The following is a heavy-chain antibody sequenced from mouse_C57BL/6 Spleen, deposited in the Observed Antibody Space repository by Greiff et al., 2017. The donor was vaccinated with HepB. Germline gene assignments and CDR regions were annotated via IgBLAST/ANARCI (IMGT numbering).Heavy chain of an antibody. CDR1: GYSFTGYY. V-gene: IGHV1-42*01. CDR3: ARSYGSSYGYFDV. J-gene: IGHJ1*03. Sequence: EVQLVESGPELVKPGASVKISCKASGYSFTGYYMNWVKQSPEKSLEWIGEINPSTGGTTYNQKFKAKATLTVDKSSSTAYMQLKSLTSEDSAVYYCARSYGSSYGYFDVWGTGTTVTVSS. CDR2: INPSTGGT. D-gene: IGHD1-1*01.